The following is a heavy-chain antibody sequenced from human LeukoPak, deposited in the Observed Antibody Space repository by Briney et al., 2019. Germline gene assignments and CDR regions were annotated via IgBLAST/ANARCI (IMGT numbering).Heavy chain of an antibody. CDR1: GFTFSSHW. CDR2: INTDGSST. CDR3: ARAGRTGFDY. Sequence: GGSLRLSCAASGFTFSSHWMHWVRQAPGKGLVWVSHINTDGSSTSYAVSVKGRFTISRDNAKNTLYLQMNSLRAEDTAVYYCARAGRTGFDYWGQGTLVTVSS. V-gene: IGHV3-74*01. D-gene: IGHD3/OR15-3a*01. J-gene: IGHJ4*02.